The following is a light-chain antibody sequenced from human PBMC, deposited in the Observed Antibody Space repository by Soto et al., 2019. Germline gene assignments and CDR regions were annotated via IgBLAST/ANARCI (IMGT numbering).Light chain of an antibody. V-gene: IGKV3-20*01. Sequence: EIVLTQSPGTLSLSTGDRATLSCRASQSVSSSYLAWYQQKPGQAPRLLIYGASSMATGIPDMFSGSGSGTDFTHTISRLEPEDIAVYYCQQYGSSPRAFGHGTKVD. CDR3: QQYGSSPRA. CDR2: GAS. CDR1: QSVSSSY. J-gene: IGKJ3*01.